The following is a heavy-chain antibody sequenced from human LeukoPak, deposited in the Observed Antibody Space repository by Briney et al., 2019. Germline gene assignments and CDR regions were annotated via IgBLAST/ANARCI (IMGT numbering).Heavy chain of an antibody. CDR3: AKKRTPVAGTNYFDY. CDR2: VSAGGDKT. V-gene: IGHV3-23*01. D-gene: IGHD6-19*01. CDR1: GFTFSNYA. J-gene: IGHJ4*02. Sequence: GGSLRLSCAASGFTFSNYAMRWVRQAPGKGLEWVSGVSAGGDKTDYAESVKGRFTISRDNSKNTVYMQMTSVTAEDTARYYCAKKRTPVAGTNYFDYWGLGTLVTVSS.